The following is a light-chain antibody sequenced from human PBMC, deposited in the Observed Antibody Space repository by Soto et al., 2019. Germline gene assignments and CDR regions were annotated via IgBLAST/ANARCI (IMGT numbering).Light chain of an antibody. CDR1: QSVSSSY. V-gene: IGKV3-15*01. J-gene: IGKJ1*01. CDR2: GAS. Sequence: EIVLTQSPGTLSLSPGERATLSCRASQSVSSSYLAWYQQKPGQAPKVLIYGASTRATGIPARFSGSGSGTEFTLTISSLQSEDFAVYYCQQYNKWPPETFGQGTKVDIK. CDR3: QQYNKWPPET.